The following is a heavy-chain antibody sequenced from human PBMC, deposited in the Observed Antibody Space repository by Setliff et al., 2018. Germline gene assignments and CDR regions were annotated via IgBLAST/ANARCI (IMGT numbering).Heavy chain of an antibody. D-gene: IGHD3-3*01. CDR1: GYTFTSYG. Sequence: ASVKVSCKASGYTFTSYGISWLRQAPGQGLEWMGIINPSGGLTRYAQKFQGRVTMTRDTSTSTVYMEVSSLRSEDTAVYYCARDRYYNSWSGTSITAPHDAFDIWGQGTMVTVSS. CDR2: INPSGGLT. CDR3: ARDRYYNSWSGTSITAPHDAFDI. J-gene: IGHJ3*02. V-gene: IGHV1-46*03.